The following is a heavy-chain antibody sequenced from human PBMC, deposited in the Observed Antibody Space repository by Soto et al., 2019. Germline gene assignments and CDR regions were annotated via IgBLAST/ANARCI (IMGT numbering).Heavy chain of an antibody. J-gene: IGHJ4*02. D-gene: IGHD6-13*01. V-gene: IGHV3-30*18. CDR1: GFTFSSYG. CDR3: AKVDLPGIAAAGFDY. Sequence: GGALRLSCAASGFTFSSYGMHWVRPAPGKGLEWVAVISYDGSNKYYADSVKGRFTISRDNSKNTLYLQMNSLRAEDTAVYYCAKVDLPGIAAAGFDYWGQGTLVTVSS. CDR2: ISYDGSNK.